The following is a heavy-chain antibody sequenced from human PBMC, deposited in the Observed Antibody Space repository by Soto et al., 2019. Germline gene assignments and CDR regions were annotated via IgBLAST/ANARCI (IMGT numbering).Heavy chain of an antibody. Sequence: ASVKVSCKVSGYTLTDLSIHWVRHTPEKGLEWMGGFDPEDDEMIYAQKFQDRVTMTEDTSTDTAYMELSSLRSEDTAVYYCVTLTTSYCYYDNCREHHDYWGQGTRVTVSS. D-gene: IGHD5-18*01. V-gene: IGHV1-24*01. CDR3: VTLTTSYCYYDNCREHHDY. J-gene: IGHJ4*02. CDR2: FDPEDDEM. CDR1: GYTLTDLS.